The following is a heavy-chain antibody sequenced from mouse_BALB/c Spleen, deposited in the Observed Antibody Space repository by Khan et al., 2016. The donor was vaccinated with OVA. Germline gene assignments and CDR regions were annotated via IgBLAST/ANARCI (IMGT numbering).Heavy chain of an antibody. CDR3: ARSRWLLPAMEY. Sequence: QIQLVQSGPELKKPGETVKISCKASGYTFTNYGMNWMKQTPGKGLKWMGWTNTNTGEPTYVEEFKGRFAFSLETSASTAYLQINNLKNEDTATYFCARSRWLLPAMEYWGQGTSVTVSS. CDR1: GYTFTNYG. V-gene: IGHV9-3*02. CDR2: TNTNTGEP. D-gene: IGHD2-3*01. J-gene: IGHJ4*01.